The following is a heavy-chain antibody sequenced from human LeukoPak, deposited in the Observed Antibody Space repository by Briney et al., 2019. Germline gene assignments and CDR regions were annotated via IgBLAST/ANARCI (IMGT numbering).Heavy chain of an antibody. D-gene: IGHD2-15*01. CDR2: ISAYNGNT. Sequence: ASVKVSCKASGYTFTSYGISWVRPAPGQGLEWMGWISAYNGNTNYAQKLQGRVTMTTDTSTSTAYMELRSLRSDDTAVYYCARERIVVVVAATPYYYYYGMDVWGQGTTVTVSS. CDR1: GYTFTSYG. CDR3: ARERIVVVVAATPYYYYYGMDV. V-gene: IGHV1-18*01. J-gene: IGHJ6*02.